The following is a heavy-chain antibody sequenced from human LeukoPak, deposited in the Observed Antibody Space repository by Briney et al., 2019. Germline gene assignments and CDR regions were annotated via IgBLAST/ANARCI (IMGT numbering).Heavy chain of an antibody. CDR3: ARAWDIVVVTSAFDI. D-gene: IGHD2-2*01. Sequence: SETLSLTCTVSGGSMSSYYWSWIRQPPGKGLEWIGYIYYSGSTNYNPSLKSRVTISVDTSKNQFSLKLSSVTAADTAVYYCARAWDIVVVTSAFDIWGQGTMVTVSS. CDR1: GGSMSSYY. J-gene: IGHJ3*02. CDR2: IYYSGST. V-gene: IGHV4-59*01.